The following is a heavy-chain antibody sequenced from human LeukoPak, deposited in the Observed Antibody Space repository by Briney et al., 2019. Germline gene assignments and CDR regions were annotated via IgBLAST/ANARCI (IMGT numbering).Heavy chain of an antibody. CDR3: AKGSTTIVDAAAFDI. CDR2: INSDGSST. V-gene: IGHV3-74*01. Sequence: GGSLRLSCAASGFTFSSYWMHWVRQAPGKGLVWVSRINSDGSSTSYADSVKGRFTISRDNAKNTLYLQMNSLRAEDTAVYYCAKGSTTIVDAAAFDIWGQGTMVTVSS. D-gene: IGHD3-22*01. J-gene: IGHJ3*02. CDR1: GFTFSSYW.